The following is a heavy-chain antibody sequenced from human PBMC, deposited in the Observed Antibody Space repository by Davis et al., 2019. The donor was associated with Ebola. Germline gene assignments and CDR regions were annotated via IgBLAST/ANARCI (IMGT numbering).Heavy chain of an antibody. D-gene: IGHD6-6*01. V-gene: IGHV4-39*01. CDR2: MHYTGIT. CDR3: VRPGLEYSGSSSFDY. CDR1: GGSVSSRSYY. J-gene: IGHJ4*02. Sequence: MPSETLSLTCTVSGGSVSSRSYYWGWIRQPPGKGLEWIGNMHYTGITYYSPSLKSRVAISVDTSKNQSSLKLRSVTAADTAVYYCVRPGLEYSGSSSFDYWGQGTLVTVSS.